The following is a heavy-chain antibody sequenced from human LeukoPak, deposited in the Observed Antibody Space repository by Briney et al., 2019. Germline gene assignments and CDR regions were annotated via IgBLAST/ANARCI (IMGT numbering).Heavy chain of an antibody. V-gene: IGHV1-46*01. J-gene: IGHJ4*02. CDR2: INPSGGST. D-gene: IGHD1-14*01. CDR3: ARDRPRGGTNPDGFDY. CDR1: GYTFTSYY. Sequence: ASVKVSCKASGYTFTSYYMHCVRQAPGQGLEWMGIINPSGGSTSYAQKFQGRVTMTRDMSTSTVYMELSSLRSEDTAVYYCARDRPRGGTNPDGFDYWGQGTLVTVSS.